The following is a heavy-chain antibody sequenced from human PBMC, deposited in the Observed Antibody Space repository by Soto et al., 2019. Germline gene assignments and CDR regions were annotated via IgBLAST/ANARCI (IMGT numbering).Heavy chain of an antibody. Sequence: GSLRLSCAASGFTFSDHYMDWVRQAPGKGLEWVGRTRNKANSYTTEYAASVKGRFTIPRDDSKNSLYLQMNSLKTEDTAVYYCATVTIAAADDAFDIWGQGTMVTVAS. V-gene: IGHV3-72*01. CDR3: ATVTIAAADDAFDI. CDR2: TRNKANSYTT. J-gene: IGHJ3*02. CDR1: GFTFSDHY. D-gene: IGHD6-13*01.